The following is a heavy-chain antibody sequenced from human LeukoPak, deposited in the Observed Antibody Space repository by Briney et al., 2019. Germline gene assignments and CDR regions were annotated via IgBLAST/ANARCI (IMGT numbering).Heavy chain of an antibody. D-gene: IGHD1-26*01. CDR3: ARDRGRGVGATRNFDY. Sequence: PGGSLRLSCAASGFTFSSYSMNWVRQAPGKGLEWVSSISSSSSYIYYADSVKGRFTISRDNAKNSLYLQMNSLRAEDTAVYYCARDRGRGVGATRNFDYWGQGTLVTVSS. CDR2: ISSSSSYI. V-gene: IGHV3-21*01. CDR1: GFTFSSYS. J-gene: IGHJ4*02.